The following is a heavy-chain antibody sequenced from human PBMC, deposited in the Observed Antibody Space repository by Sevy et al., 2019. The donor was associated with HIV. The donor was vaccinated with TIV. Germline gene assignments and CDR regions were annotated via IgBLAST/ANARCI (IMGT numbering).Heavy chain of an antibody. CDR3: ARNRDYYDSSGFSY. CDR2: ISSGSSYI. D-gene: IGHD3-22*01. CDR1: GFTFNYFN. V-gene: IGHV3-21*06. Sequence: GSLRLSCAASGFTFNYFNMNWVRQAPGKGLEWVSSISSGSSYIKYADSVQGRFTISRDNAKSSLYLQMNSLSAEDTAVYYCARNRDYYDSSGFSYWGQGTLVTVSS. J-gene: IGHJ4*02.